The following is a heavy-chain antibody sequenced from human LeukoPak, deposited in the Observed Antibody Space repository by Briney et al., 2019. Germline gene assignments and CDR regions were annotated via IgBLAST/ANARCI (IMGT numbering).Heavy chain of an antibody. CDR1: GGSISSGDYY. Sequence: SETLFLTCTVSGGSISSGDYYWSWIRQPPGKGLEWIGYIYYSGSTYYNPSLKSRVTISVDTSKNQFSLKLSSVTAADTAVYYCARVRLGRVVIEYYFDYWGQGTLVTVSS. CDR3: ARVRLGRVVIEYYFDY. CDR2: IYYSGST. D-gene: IGHD3-22*01. J-gene: IGHJ4*02. V-gene: IGHV4-30-4*01.